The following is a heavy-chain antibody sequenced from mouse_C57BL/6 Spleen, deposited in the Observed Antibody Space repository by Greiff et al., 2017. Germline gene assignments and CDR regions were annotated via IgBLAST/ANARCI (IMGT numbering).Heavy chain of an antibody. CDR3: AKPGYGKGFAY. D-gene: IGHD2-1*01. CDR2: IWGDGST. J-gene: IGHJ3*01. Sequence: VKLVESGPGLVAPSQSLSITCTVSGFSLTSYGVSWVRQPPGKGLEWLGVIWGDGSTNYHSALISRLSISKDNSKSQVFLKLNRLQTDDTATYYCAKPGYGKGFAYWGQGTLVTVSA. V-gene: IGHV2-3*01. CDR1: GFSLTSYG.